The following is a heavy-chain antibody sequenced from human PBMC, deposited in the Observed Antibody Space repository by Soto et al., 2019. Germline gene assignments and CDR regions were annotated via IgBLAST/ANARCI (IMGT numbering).Heavy chain of an antibody. Sequence: QLQLQESGPGVVKSSETLSLTCTVSGGSISSRSYYWGWIRQPPGKGLEWIGSFYYSGSTYYYTSLKSRVTISGDTSENQISLKLSSVTAADTAVYYCARQVVDVTVTGSGSFDYWGQGTLVTVSS. CDR3: ARQVVDVTVTGSGSFDY. V-gene: IGHV4-39*01. D-gene: IGHD3-10*01. CDR2: FYYSGST. CDR1: GGSISSRSYY. J-gene: IGHJ4*02.